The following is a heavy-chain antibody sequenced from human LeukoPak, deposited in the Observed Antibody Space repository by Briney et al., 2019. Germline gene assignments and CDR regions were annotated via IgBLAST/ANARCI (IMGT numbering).Heavy chain of an antibody. CDR3: AKSFTHIFDY. V-gene: IGHV3-30*18. CDR2: ISYDGSNK. Sequence: GGSLRLSCAASGFTFSSYGMHWVRQAPGKGLEWVAVISYDGSNKYYADSVKGRFTISRDNSKNTLYLQMNSLRAEDTAVYYCAKSFTHIFDYWGQGTLVTVSS. CDR1: GFTFSSYG. J-gene: IGHJ4*02. D-gene: IGHD2-21*01.